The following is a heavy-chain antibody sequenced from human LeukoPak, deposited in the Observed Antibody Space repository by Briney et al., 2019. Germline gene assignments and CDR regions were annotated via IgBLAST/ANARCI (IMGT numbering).Heavy chain of an antibody. CDR1: GFTFSNYE. CDR3: ARHVYFDF. V-gene: IGHV3-48*03. Sequence: GGSLRLSCAASGFTFSNYEVNWVRQAPGKGLDWVSYITGSGDTIYYADSVKGRFTVSRDNAKNSLYLQMNSLRAEDTAVYYCARHVYFDFWGQGTLVTVSS. CDR2: ITGSGDTI. J-gene: IGHJ4*02.